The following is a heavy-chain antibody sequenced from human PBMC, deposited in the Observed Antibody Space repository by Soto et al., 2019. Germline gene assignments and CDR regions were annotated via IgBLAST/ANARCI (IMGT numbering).Heavy chain of an antibody. Sequence: QVQLVQSGAEVKKPGASVRVSCKASGYTFTTNSMHWVRQAPGKRPEWMGWINTDNGNTKYSKEFQDRVTITKASSASTAYMELRSLRSEDTAIYYCARYSTNTWWGSWYWGPGTLVTVSS. CDR3: ARYSTNTWWGSWY. CDR1: GYTFTTNS. V-gene: IGHV1-3*04. D-gene: IGHD2-8*02. CDR2: INTDNGNT. J-gene: IGHJ4*02.